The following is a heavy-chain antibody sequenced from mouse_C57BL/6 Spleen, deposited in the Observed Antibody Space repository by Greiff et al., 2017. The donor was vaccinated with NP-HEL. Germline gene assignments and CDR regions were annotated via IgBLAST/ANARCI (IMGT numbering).Heavy chain of an antibody. J-gene: IGHJ2*01. CDR2: INPGSGGT. D-gene: IGHD1-1*01. CDR3: ARSSYYGSRYFDY. Sequence: VQLQESGAELVRPGTSVKVSCKASGYAFTNYLIEWVKQRPGQGLEWIGVINPGSGGTNYNEKFKGKATLTADKSSSTAYMQLSSLTSEDSAVYFCARSSYYGSRYFDYWGQGTTLTVSS. V-gene: IGHV1-54*01. CDR1: GYAFTNYL.